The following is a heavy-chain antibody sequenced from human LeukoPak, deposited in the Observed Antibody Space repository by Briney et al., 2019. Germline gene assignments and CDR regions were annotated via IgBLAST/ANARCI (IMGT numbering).Heavy chain of an antibody. CDR1: GFTFSNAW. J-gene: IGHJ4*02. D-gene: IGHD3-10*01. CDR2: IESKTDGGTT. V-gene: IGHV3-15*04. Sequence: GGSLRLSCAASGFTFSNAWMSWVRQAPGKGLEWVGRIESKTDGGTTDYAAPVKGRFTISRDDSKNTLYLQMNSLKTEDTAVYYCMVDMVRGVTSPYYFDYWGQGTLVTVSS. CDR3: MVDMVRGVTSPYYFDY.